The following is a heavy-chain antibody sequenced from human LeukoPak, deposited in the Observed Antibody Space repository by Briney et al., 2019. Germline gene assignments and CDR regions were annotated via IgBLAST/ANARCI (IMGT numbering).Heavy chain of an antibody. CDR2: INHSGST. V-gene: IGHV4-34*01. CDR3: ARGRLRRDGYNGAFDI. Sequence: SETLSLTCAVYGGSFSGYYWSWLRQPPGKGLEWIGEINHSGSTNYNPSLKSRVTISVDTSKNQFSLKLSSVTAADTAVYYCARGRLRRDGYNGAFDIWGQGTMVTVSS. J-gene: IGHJ3*02. CDR1: GGSFSGYY. D-gene: IGHD5-24*01.